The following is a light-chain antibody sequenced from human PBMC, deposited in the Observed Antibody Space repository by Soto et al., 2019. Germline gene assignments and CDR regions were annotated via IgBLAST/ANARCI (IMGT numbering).Light chain of an antibody. CDR1: QSLNSN. CDR2: VAS. CDR3: QHLFT. Sequence: DIVMTQSPATLSVSPGERATLSCRASQSLNSNLAWYQQKPGQAPRLLIYVASTRATGIPARFSGSVSGTEFPLTISSLQSEDFALYYCQHLFTFGGGTKVEIK. J-gene: IGKJ4*01. V-gene: IGKV3-15*01.